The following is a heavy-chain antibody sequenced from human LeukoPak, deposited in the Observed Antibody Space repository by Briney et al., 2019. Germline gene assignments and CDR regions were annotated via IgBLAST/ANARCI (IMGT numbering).Heavy chain of an antibody. V-gene: IGHV1-69*04. CDR1: GGTFSSYA. CDR3: ARGLRWELRAFDY. J-gene: IGHJ4*02. Sequence: ASVKVSCKASGGTFSSYAIGWVRQAPGQGLEWMGRIIPILGIANYAQKFQGRVTITADKSTSTAYMELSSLRSEDTAVYYCARGLRWELRAFDYWGQGTLVTVSS. D-gene: IGHD4-23*01. CDR2: IIPILGIA.